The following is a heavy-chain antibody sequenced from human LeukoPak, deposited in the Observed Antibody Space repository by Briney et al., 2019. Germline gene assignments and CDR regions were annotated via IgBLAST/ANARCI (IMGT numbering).Heavy chain of an antibody. CDR2: ISYDGSNK. Sequence: PGGSLRLSCAASGFTFSSYAMHWVRQAPGKGLEWVAVISYDGSNKYYADSVKGRFTISRDNSKNTLYLQMNSLRAEDTAVYYCASPPLLRYFDWLFLGDYWGQGTLVTASS. CDR1: GFTFSSYA. J-gene: IGHJ4*02. D-gene: IGHD3-9*01. V-gene: IGHV3-30-3*01. CDR3: ASPPLLRYFDWLFLGDY.